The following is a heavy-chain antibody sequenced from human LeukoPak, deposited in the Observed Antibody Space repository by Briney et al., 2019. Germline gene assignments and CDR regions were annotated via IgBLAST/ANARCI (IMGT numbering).Heavy chain of an antibody. CDR1: GFTFDTYL. CDR2: IDGDGGNP. Sequence: GGSLRLSCVASGFTFDTYLMDWVRQAPGKGPVWVSRIDGDGGNPSYADSVKGRFTISRDNAKNTLYLQMNSLRAEDTAVYYCTRDSGAERRYFDLWGRGNLVTVSS. CDR3: TRDSGAERRYFDL. J-gene: IGHJ2*01. V-gene: IGHV3-74*01. D-gene: IGHD7-27*01.